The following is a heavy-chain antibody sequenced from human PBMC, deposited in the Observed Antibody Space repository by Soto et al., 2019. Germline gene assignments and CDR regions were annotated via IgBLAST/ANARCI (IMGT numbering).Heavy chain of an antibody. V-gene: IGHV3-74*01. CDR1: GFTFSSYW. J-gene: IGHJ2*01. D-gene: IGHD1-26*01. Sequence: EVQLVESGGGLVQPGGSLRLACAASGFTFSSYWMHWVRQAPGKGLVWVSRINSDGSSTSYADSVKGRCTICSDNAKNTLYLQMSSLRAEDTAVYYCARGGSLNWSFDLWGRGTLVTVSS. CDR2: INSDGSST. CDR3: ARGGSLNWSFDL.